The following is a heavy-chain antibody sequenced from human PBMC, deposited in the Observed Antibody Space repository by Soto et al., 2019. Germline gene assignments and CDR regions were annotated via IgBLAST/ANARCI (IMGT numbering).Heavy chain of an antibody. CDR2: IYYSGST. CDR3: ARTGYCSGGSCLLSH. V-gene: IGHV4-39*01. D-gene: IGHD2-15*01. J-gene: IGHJ4*02. Sequence: QLQLQESGPGLVKPSETLSLTCTVSGGSISSSSYYWCWIRQPPGKGLEWIGSIYYSGSTYYNPSLKRRVTISVDTSKNQFSLKLSSVTAADTAVYYCARTGYCSGGSCLLSHWGQGTMVTVSS. CDR1: GGSISSSSYY.